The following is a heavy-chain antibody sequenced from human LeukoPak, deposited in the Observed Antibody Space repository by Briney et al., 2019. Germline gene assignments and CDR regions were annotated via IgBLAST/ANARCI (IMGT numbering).Heavy chain of an antibody. CDR1: GFTFRTYW. D-gene: IGHD5/OR15-5a*01. J-gene: IGHJ4*01. CDR2: ISSDGSTT. CDR3: ARDGGYGVDY. V-gene: IGHV3-74*01. Sequence: GGSLTLSCAASGFTFRTYWMHWVRQAPGQGLGWVSCISSDGSTTNYADSVKGRVTISRDNAKNTVYLQMNSLRAEDTAVYYCARDGGYGVDYWGPGTLVTVSS.